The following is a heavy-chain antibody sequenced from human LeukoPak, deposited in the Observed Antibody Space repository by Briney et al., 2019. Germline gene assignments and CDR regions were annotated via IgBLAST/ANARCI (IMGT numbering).Heavy chain of an antibody. Sequence: GASVKVSCKASGYNFTGYYLHWVRQAPGQGLEWMGWINPNTGGTNYAQKFQGRVTMTRDTSISTAYMELSRLRSDDTAVYYCARFYGCYNNYYYMDVWGKGTTVTVSS. V-gene: IGHV1-2*02. CDR1: GYNFTGYY. J-gene: IGHJ6*03. CDR2: INPNTGGT. CDR3: ARFYGCYNNYYYMDV. D-gene: IGHD2-15*01.